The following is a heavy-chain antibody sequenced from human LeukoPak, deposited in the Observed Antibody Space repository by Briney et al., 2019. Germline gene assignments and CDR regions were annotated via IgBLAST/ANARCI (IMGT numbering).Heavy chain of an antibody. V-gene: IGHV1-24*01. CDR1: GYTLTELS. CDR3: AQKSSSWTNFDY. CDR2: FDPEDGET. J-gene: IGHJ4*02. Sequence: ASVKVSCKVSGYTLTELSMHWVRQAPGKGLEWMGGFDPEDGETIYAQKFQGRVTMTEDTPTDTAYMELSSLRSEDTAVYYCAQKSSSWTNFDYWGQGTLVTVSS. D-gene: IGHD6-13*01.